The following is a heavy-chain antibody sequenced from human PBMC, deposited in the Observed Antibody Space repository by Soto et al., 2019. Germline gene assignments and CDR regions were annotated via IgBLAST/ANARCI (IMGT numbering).Heavy chain of an antibody. V-gene: IGHV3-30*18. D-gene: IGHD3-10*01. J-gene: IGHJ4*02. CDR1: GFTFSSYG. Sequence: QVQLVESGGGVVQPGRSLRLSCAASGFTFSSYGMHWVRQAPGKGLEWVAVISYDGSNKYYADSVKGRFTISRDNSKNTLYLQMNSLRAEYTAVYYCAKAPRVWFGEPPGGDWGQGTLVTVSS. CDR3: AKAPRVWFGEPPGGD. CDR2: ISYDGSNK.